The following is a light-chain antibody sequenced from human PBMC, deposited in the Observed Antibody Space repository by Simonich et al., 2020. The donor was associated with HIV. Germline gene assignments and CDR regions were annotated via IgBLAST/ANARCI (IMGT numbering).Light chain of an antibody. Sequence: QSALTQPASVSGSPGQSITISCTGTSSDVGGYNYVSWYQQHPGKPPKLMIYDVSKRPSGVSNRFSGSKSGNTASLTISGLQAEDEADYYCSSYTSSTTSVFGTGTKVTVL. J-gene: IGLJ1*01. CDR3: SSYTSSTTSV. CDR1: SSDVGGYNY. V-gene: IGLV2-14*01. CDR2: DVS.